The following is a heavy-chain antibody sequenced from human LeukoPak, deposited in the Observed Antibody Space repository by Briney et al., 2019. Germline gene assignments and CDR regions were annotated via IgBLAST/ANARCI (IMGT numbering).Heavy chain of an antibody. Sequence: SVKVSCKASGGTFSSYAISWVRQAPGQGVEWMGGIIPIFGTANYAQKFQGRVTITADESTSTAYMERSSLRSEDTAVYYCARDVATMNSYYFDYWGQGTLVTVSS. J-gene: IGHJ4*02. CDR2: IIPIFGTA. CDR1: GGTFSSYA. CDR3: ARDVATMNSYYFDY. D-gene: IGHD5-12*01. V-gene: IGHV1-69*01.